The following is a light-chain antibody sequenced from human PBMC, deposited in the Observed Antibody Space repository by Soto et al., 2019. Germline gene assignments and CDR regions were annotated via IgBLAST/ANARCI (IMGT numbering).Light chain of an antibody. CDR2: MGS. CDR3: MQALQTPLT. J-gene: IGKJ4*01. V-gene: IGKV2-28*01. Sequence: DIVMTQSPLSLSVTPGESASISCRSSQSLLYSNGYNYLDWYLQKPGQSPQLLIYMGSNLASGVPDRFSGSGSGTDFTLKISRVEAEDVGIYYCMQALQTPLTFGGGTKVEI. CDR1: QSLLYSNGYNY.